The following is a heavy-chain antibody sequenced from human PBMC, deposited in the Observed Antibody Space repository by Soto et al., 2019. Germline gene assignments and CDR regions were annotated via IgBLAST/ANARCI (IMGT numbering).Heavy chain of an antibody. CDR2: ISYDGSNK. Sequence: QVQLVESGGGVVQPGRSLRLSCAASGFTFSSYGMHWVRQAPGKGLEWVAVISYDGSNKYYADSVKGRFTISRDNSKNTLYLQMNSLRAEDTAVYYCAKQGPSKSGVSKGVYFEYWGQGTLVTVSS. CDR3: AKQGPSKSGVSKGVYFEY. V-gene: IGHV3-30*18. D-gene: IGHD3-10*01. CDR1: GFTFSSYG. J-gene: IGHJ4*02.